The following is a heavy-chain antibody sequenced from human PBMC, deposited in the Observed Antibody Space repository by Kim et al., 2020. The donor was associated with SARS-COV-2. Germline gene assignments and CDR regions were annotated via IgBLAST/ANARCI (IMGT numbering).Heavy chain of an antibody. V-gene: IGHV1-3*01. D-gene: IGHD3-3*01. CDR3: AREGLTIFGVGNDY. Sequence: ASVKVSCKASGYTFTSYAMHWVRQAPGQRLEWMGWINAGNGNTKYSQKFQGRVTITRDTSASTAYMELSSLRSEDTAVYYCAREGLTIFGVGNDYWGQGTLVTVSS. J-gene: IGHJ4*02. CDR2: INAGNGNT. CDR1: GYTFTSYA.